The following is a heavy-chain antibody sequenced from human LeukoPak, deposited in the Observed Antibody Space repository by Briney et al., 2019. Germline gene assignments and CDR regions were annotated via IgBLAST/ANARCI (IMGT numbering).Heavy chain of an antibody. CDR1: GGSISSSNW. V-gene: IGHV4-4*02. CDR2: IYHSGST. CDR3: ARESSSSWYLGDYYYYYMDV. D-gene: IGHD6-13*01. Sequence: PSGTLSLTCAVSGGSISSSNWWSWVRQPPGKGLEWIGEIYHSGSTNYNPSLKSRVTISVGKSKDQFSLKLSSVTAADTAAYYCARESSSSWYLGDYYYYYMDVWGKGTTVTVSS. J-gene: IGHJ6*03.